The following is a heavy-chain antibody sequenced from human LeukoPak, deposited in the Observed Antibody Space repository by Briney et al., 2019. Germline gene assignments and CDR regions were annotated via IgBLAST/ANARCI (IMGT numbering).Heavy chain of an antibody. V-gene: IGHV4-39*07. CDR2: IYYSGST. CDR1: GGSISSSSYY. CDR3: ARENTDHPYYDF. J-gene: IGHJ4*02. Sequence: SETLSLTCTVSGGSISSSSYYWGWIRQPPGKGLEWIGSIYYSGSTYHNPSLKSRVTISVDTSKNQFSLKLSSVTAADTAVYYCARENTDHPYYDFWGQGTLVTVSS. D-gene: IGHD1-14*01.